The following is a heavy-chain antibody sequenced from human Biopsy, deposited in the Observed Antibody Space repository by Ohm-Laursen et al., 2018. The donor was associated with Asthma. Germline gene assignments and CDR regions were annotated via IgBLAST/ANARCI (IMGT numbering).Heavy chain of an antibody. V-gene: IGHV1-3*01. CDR3: ARPYYDSSGHYYENLSFDY. Sequence: ASVKVSCKASGYTFTSYAMHWVRQAPGQRLEWMGWINAGNGNTKYSQKFQGRVTITRDTSASTAYMELSSLRSEDTAVYYCARPYYDSSGHYYENLSFDYWGQGTLVTVSS. CDR1: GYTFTSYA. J-gene: IGHJ4*02. D-gene: IGHD3-22*01. CDR2: INAGNGNT.